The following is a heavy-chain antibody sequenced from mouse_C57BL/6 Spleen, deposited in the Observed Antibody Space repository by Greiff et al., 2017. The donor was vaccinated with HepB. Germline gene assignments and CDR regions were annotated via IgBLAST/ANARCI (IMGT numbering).Heavy chain of an antibody. CDR1: GYSFTDYN. V-gene: IGHV1-39*01. CDR2: INPNYGTT. CDR3: AREEGHYAYYAMDY. D-gene: IGHD1-2*01. J-gene: IGHJ4*01. Sequence: VQLKESGPELVKPGASVKISCKASGYSFTDYNMNWVKQSNGKSLEWIGVINPNYGTTSYNQKFKGKATLTVDQSSSTAYMQLNSLTSEDSAVYYCAREEGHYAYYAMDYWGQGTSVTVSS.